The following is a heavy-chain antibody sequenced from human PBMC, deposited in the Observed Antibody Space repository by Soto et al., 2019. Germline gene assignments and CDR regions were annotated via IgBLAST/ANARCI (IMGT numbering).Heavy chain of an antibody. CDR2: INAGNGNT. D-gene: IGHD6-13*01. J-gene: IGHJ5*02. V-gene: IGHV1-3*01. CDR3: ARDTWGSSLNWFDP. CDR1: GYTFTSYV. Sequence: QVQLVQSGAEVKKPGASVKVSCKASGYTFTSYVMHWVRQTPGQRLEWMGCINAGNGNTKYSQKFQGRVTITRDTSASTAYMELSSLRSEDTAVYYCARDTWGSSLNWFDPWGQGTLVTVSS.